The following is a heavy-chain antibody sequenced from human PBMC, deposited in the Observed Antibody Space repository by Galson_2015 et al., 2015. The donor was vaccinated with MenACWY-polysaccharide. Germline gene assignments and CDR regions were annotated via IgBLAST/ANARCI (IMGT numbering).Heavy chain of an antibody. D-gene: IGHD6-6*01. CDR2: TSHSGETT. CDR1: GFTFTDYY. V-gene: IGHV3-11*01. Sequence: SLRLSCAASGFTFTDYYMSWIRQAPGKGLEWVSYTSHSGETTYSADSVQGRFAISRDNARNSLYLQMNSLRAEDTAVYYCARFANTITALPLYGLDVWGHGTTVIVSS. CDR3: ARFANTITALPLYGLDV. J-gene: IGHJ6*02.